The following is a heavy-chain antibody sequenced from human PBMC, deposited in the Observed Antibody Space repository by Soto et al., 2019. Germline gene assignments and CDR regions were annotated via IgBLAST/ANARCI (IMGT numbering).Heavy chain of an antibody. CDR3: ARDNRITIFGVVNPPGY. Sequence: XGSLRISCSASGLTFSSYTMHWVRQAPGKGLEWVAVISYDGSNKYYADSVKGRFTISRDNSKNTLYLQMNSLRAEDTAVYYCARDNRITIFGVVNPPGYWGQGTLVTVS. V-gene: IGHV3-30-3*01. D-gene: IGHD3-3*01. J-gene: IGHJ4*02. CDR2: ISYDGSNK. CDR1: GLTFSSYT.